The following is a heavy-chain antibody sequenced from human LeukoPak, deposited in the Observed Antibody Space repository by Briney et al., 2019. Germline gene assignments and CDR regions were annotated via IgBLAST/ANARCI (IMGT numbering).Heavy chain of an antibody. V-gene: IGHV1-3*01. CDR1: GYTFTSYA. Sequence: GASVKVSCKASGYTFTSYAMHWARQAPGQRLEWMGWINAGNGNTKYSQKFQGRVTITRDTSASTAYMELSSLRSEDTAVYYCASLRYSGYDDRRNNWFDPWGQGTLVTVSS. CDR3: ASLRYSGYDDRRNNWFDP. CDR2: INAGNGNT. D-gene: IGHD5-12*01. J-gene: IGHJ5*02.